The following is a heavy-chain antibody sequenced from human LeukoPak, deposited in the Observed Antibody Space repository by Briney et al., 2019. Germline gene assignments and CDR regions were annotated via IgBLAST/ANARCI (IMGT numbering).Heavy chain of an antibody. CDR2: TRQVGWSA. V-gene: IGHV3-30*02. D-gene: IGHD2-8*01. CDR1: TFTFSRYS. J-gene: IGHJ6*02. Sequence: GGSLTLSCATSTFTFSRYSMHWVRRPPGKGLEWVAFTRQVGWSAEYTDSVKGRFTVSRDTSKNAMYLQMHSLRAEDTAVYYCAKDLLMVYAIEDYYYGMDVWGQGTTVTVSS. CDR3: AKDLLMVYAIEDYYYGMDV.